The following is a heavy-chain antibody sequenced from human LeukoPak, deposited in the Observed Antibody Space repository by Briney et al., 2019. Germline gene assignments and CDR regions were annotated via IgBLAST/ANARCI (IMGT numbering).Heavy chain of an antibody. Sequence: GGSLRLSCAASGFTFSSYAMSWVRQAPGKGLEWVSYISSSGSTIYYADSVKGRFTISRDNAKNSLYLRMNSLRAEDTAVYYCARDRNYYDSSGYHRVDYWGQGTLVTVSS. CDR1: GFTFSSYA. CDR3: ARDRNYYDSSGYHRVDY. CDR2: ISSSGSTI. J-gene: IGHJ4*02. D-gene: IGHD3-22*01. V-gene: IGHV3-48*04.